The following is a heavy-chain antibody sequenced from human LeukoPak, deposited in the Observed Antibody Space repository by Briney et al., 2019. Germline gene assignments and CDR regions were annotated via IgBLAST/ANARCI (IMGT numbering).Heavy chain of an antibody. V-gene: IGHV3-21*01. Sequence: GGSLRLSCAASGFTFSSYSMNWVRQAPGKGLEWVSSISSSSYIYYADSVKGRFTISRDNAKNSLYLQMNSLRAEDTAVYYCARDERYYDFWSGYPTPNWFDPWGQGTLVTVSS. J-gene: IGHJ5*02. D-gene: IGHD3-3*01. CDR2: ISSSSYI. CDR3: ARDERYYDFWSGYPTPNWFDP. CDR1: GFTFSSYS.